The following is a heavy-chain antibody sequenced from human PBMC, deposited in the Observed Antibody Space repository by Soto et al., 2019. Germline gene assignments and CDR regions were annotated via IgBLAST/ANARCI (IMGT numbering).Heavy chain of an antibody. CDR2: IYYSGST. V-gene: IGHV4-59*01. CDR3: ARWRKRASAAAGTVKAFDI. J-gene: IGHJ3*02. CDR1: GGSISSYY. Sequence: PSETLSLTCTVSGGSISSYYWSWIRQPPGKGLEWIGYIYYSGSTNYNPSLKSRVTISVDTSKNQFSLKLSSVTAADTAVYYRARWRKRASAAAGTVKAFDIWGQGTMVTVSS. D-gene: IGHD6-13*01.